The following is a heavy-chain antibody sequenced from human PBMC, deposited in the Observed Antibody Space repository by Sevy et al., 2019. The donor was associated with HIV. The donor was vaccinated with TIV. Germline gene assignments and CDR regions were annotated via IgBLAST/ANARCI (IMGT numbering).Heavy chain of an antibody. CDR1: GYTFTSYG. J-gene: IGHJ4*02. CDR2: ISAYDGNT. CDR3: ARLHDYGDYVDY. D-gene: IGHD4-17*01. Sequence: ASVKVSFKASGYTFTSYGISWVRQAPGQGLEWMGWISAYDGNTNYAQKLQGRVTMTTDTSTSTAYMELRSLRSDDTAVYYCARLHDYGDYVDYWDQGTLVTVSS. V-gene: IGHV1-18*01.